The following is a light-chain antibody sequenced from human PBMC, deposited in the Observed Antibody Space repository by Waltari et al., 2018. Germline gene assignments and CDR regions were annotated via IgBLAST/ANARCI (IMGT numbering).Light chain of an antibody. Sequence: EIVLTQSPGTLSLSPGERATLSCRASQSVSSTYLTWYQQKPGQAPRLLIYGASSRATGIPDRFSGSGSGTDFTLTISRLEPEDFAVYSCQQYVSSFTFGPGTKVDIK. V-gene: IGKV3-20*01. CDR3: QQYVSSFT. CDR2: GAS. J-gene: IGKJ3*01. CDR1: QSVSSTY.